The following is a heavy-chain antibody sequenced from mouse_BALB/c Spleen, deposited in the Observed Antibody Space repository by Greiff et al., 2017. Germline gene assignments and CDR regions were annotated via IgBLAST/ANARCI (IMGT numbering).Heavy chain of an antibody. CDR3: ARSERYDGFFDY. CDR1: GYSITSDYA. Sequence: VQLKESGPGLVKPSQSLSLTCTVTGYSITSDYAWNWIRQFPGNKLEWMGYISYSGSTSYNPSLKSRISITRDTSKNQFFLQLNSVTTEDTATYYCARSERYDGFFDYWGQGTTLTVSS. V-gene: IGHV3-2*02. J-gene: IGHJ2*01. D-gene: IGHD2-3*01. CDR2: ISYSGST.